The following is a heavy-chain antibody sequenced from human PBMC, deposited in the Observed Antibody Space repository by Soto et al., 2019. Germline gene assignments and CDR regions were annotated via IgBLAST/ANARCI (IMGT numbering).Heavy chain of an antibody. V-gene: IGHV3-15*07. J-gene: IGHJ6*02. Sequence: GGSLRLSCAGSCFTFSNAWMNWVRQAPGKGLEWVGRIKSKTDGGTTDYAAPVKGRFTISRDDSKNTLYLQMNSLKTEDTAVYYCTLSIVATTPPPDYYYYGMDVWGQGTTVTVSS. CDR1: CFTFSNAW. D-gene: IGHD5-12*01. CDR2: IKSKTDGGTT. CDR3: TLSIVATTPPPDYYYYGMDV.